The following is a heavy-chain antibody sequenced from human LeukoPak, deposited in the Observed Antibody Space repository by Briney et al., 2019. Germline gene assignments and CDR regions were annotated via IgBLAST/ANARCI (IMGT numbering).Heavy chain of an antibody. Sequence: KPSETLSLTCTVSGGSISSYYWSWIRQPPGKGLEWIGYIYYSGSTYYNPSLKSRVTISIDKSKNQFSLKLSSVTAADTAVYYCARNIFGVVTPLYFDYWGQGTLVTVSS. CDR3: ARNIFGVVTPLYFDY. J-gene: IGHJ4*02. CDR1: GGSISSYY. CDR2: IYYSGST. D-gene: IGHD3-3*01. V-gene: IGHV4-59*12.